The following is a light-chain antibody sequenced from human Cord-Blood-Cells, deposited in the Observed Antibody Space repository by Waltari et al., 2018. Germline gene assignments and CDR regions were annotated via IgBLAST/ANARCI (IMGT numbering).Light chain of an antibody. CDR1: SISVGGYNY. CDR2: DVS. CDR3: SSYTSSSTWV. V-gene: IGLV2-14*03. Sequence: QSALILPPSVSGSPGQSITISWPGPSISVGGYNYVSWYQQHPGKAPKLMIYDVSNRPSGVSNRFSGSKSGNTASLTISGLQAEDEADYYCSSYTSSSTWVFGGGTKLTVL. J-gene: IGLJ3*02.